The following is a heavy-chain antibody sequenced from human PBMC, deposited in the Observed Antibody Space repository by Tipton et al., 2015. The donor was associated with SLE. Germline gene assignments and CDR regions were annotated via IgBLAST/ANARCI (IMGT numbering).Heavy chain of an antibody. CDR2: IYYSGCT. CDR1: GGSISRYY. V-gene: IGHV4-59*01. CDR3: ARLYKGPSEY. D-gene: IGHD1-1*01. J-gene: IGHJ4*02. Sequence: TLSLTCTVSGGSISRYYLSWIRQPPRMGLEWIGYIYYSGCTNYNPSLKSRVTISVDTSKNQFSLKLSSVTAADTAVYYCARLYKGPSEYWGQGTLVTVSS.